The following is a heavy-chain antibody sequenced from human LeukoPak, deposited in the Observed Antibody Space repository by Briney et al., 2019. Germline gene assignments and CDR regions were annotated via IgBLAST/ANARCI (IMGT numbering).Heavy chain of an antibody. CDR1: GGTFSSYA. Sequence: SVKVSCKASGGTFSSYAISWVRQAPGQGLEWMGGIISIFGTANYAQKFQGRVTITADESTSTAYMELSSLRSEDTAVYYCARAEVAGYCSSTSCLYFDYWGQGTLVTVSS. CDR2: IISIFGTA. V-gene: IGHV1-69*01. J-gene: IGHJ4*02. CDR3: ARAEVAGYCSSTSCLYFDY. D-gene: IGHD2-2*01.